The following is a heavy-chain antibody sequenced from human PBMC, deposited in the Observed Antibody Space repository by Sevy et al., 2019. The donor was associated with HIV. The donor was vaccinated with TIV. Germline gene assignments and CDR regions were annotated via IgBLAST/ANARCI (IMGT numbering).Heavy chain of an antibody. V-gene: IGHV3-72*01. CDR1: GFTFSDHY. CDR2: IRNKAKSYTT. CDR3: TTPLRPTGYIYGLDV. D-gene: IGHD5-18*01. Sequence: GGSLRLSCGASGFTFSDHYMDWVRQAPGKGLEWVGRIRNKAKSYTTEYAASVKGRFTISRDDSKSSLYLQMNSLKTEDTAGYYCTTPLRPTGYIYGLDVWGQGTTVTVSS. J-gene: IGHJ6*02.